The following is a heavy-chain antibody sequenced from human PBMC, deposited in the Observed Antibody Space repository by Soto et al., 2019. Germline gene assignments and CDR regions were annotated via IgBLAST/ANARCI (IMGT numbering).Heavy chain of an antibody. CDR1: GVSITPYF. J-gene: IGHJ2*01. V-gene: IGHV4-4*07. D-gene: IGHD3-9*01. CDR2: IYASGRT. CDR3: ARHFDVDPSLDHYYFDL. Sequence: PSETLSLTCTVSGVSITPYFWSWIRQPAGEAPEWLGHIYASGRTTYNPSLKSRVTMFVSQTQVSLRLTSVTAADTAVYYCARHFDVDPSLDHYYFDLWGRGARDTVSS.